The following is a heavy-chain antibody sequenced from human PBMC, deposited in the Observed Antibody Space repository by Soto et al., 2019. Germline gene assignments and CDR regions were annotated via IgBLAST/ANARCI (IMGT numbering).Heavy chain of an antibody. CDR3: AHRRGASTTGGAYDI. Sequence: PTQTLXLXXTXXXXXXSTXGAGXXXXXXXPGKXLXWLALIFWNDDKRYTPSLNSRLTITKDTSKNQVVLTVSNLDPVDTATYFCAHRRGASTTGGAYDIWGLGTKVTVSS. V-gene: IGHV2-5*01. CDR2: IFWNDDK. D-gene: IGHD1-1*01. J-gene: IGHJ3*02. CDR1: XXXXSTXGAG.